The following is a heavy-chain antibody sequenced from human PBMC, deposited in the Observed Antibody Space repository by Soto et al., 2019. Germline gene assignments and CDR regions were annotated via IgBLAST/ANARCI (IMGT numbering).Heavy chain of an antibody. CDR1: GFTFSSYG. CDR2: ISYDGSNK. Sequence: GGSLRLSCAASGFTFSSYGMHWVRQAPGKGLEWVAVISYDGSNKYYADSVKGRFTISRDNSKNMVYLEMNSLRPEDTAVYYCASWLQWEHGFHICGLGTMVTVS. J-gene: IGHJ3*02. D-gene: IGHD2-2*01. V-gene: IGHV3-30*03. CDR3: ASWLQWEHGFHI.